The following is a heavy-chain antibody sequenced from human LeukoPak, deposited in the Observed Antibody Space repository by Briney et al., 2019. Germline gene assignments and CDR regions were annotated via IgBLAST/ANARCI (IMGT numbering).Heavy chain of an antibody. V-gene: IGHV3-21*01. D-gene: IGHD1-26*01. CDR1: GFTFSSYS. CDR2: ISSSSSYI. CDR3: ARDAPGELLHKTFDY. J-gene: IGHJ4*02. Sequence: GGSLSLSCAASGFTFSSYSMNWVRQAPGKGLEWVSSISSSSSYIYYADSVKGRFTISRDNAKNSLYLQMNSLRAEDTAVYYCARDAPGELLHKTFDYWGQGTLVTVSS.